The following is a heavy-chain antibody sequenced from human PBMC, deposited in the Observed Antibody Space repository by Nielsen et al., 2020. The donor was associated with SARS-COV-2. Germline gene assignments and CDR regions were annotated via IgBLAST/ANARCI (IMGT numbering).Heavy chain of an antibody. CDR3: AKHEGED. CDR2: ISESGGAT. CDR1: GFSFDDYG. D-gene: IGHD3-10*01. V-gene: IGHV3-23*01. Sequence: GESLKISCATSGFSFDDYGMHWVRQAPGKGLEWVSAISESGGATYYTDSVKGRFTISRDNSRNTLYLEMNSLRTDDTAVYYCAKHEGEDWGQGTLVTVSS. J-gene: IGHJ4*02.